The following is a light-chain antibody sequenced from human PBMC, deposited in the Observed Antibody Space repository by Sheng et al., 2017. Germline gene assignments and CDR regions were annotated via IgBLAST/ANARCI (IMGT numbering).Light chain of an antibody. CDR1: SSDVGDYNY. CDR3: SSYTSSSTLVV. V-gene: IGLV2-14*03. Sequence: QSALTQPASVSGSPGQSITISCTGTSSDVGDYNYVSWYLQHPGKAPKLMIYDVSNRPSGVSNRFSGSKSGNTASLTISGLQAEDEADYYCSSYTSSSTLVVFGGGTKLTV. CDR2: DVS. J-gene: IGLJ2*01.